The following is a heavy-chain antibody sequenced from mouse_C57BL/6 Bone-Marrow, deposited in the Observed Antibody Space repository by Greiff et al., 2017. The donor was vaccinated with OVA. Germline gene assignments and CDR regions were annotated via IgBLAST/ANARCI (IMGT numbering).Heavy chain of an antibody. D-gene: IGHD2-5*01. CDR2: ISSGGSYT. J-gene: IGHJ4*01. V-gene: IGHV5-6*01. CDR3: ARHYSNYVGYAMDY. CDR1: GFTFSSYG. Sequence: EVQGVESGGDLVKPGGSLKLSCAASGFTFSSYGMSWVRQTPDKRLEWVATISSGGSYTYYPDSVKGRFTISRDNAKNTLYLQMSSLKSEDTAMYYCARHYSNYVGYAMDYWGQGTSVTVSS.